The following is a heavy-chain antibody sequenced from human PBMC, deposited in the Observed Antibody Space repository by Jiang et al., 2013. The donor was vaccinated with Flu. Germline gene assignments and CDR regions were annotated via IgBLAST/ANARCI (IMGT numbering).Heavy chain of an antibody. CDR2: FDPEDGET. V-gene: IGHV1-24*01. J-gene: IGHJ4*02. CDR1: GYTFNDYY. Sequence: SVKVSCKASGYTFNDYYMHWVRQAPGKGLEWMGGFDPEDGETIYAQKFRGRVTMTEDTSTDTAYMELSSLRSEDTAVYYCATNSHSVVILDYWGQGTLVTVSS. D-gene: IGHD3-22*01. CDR3: ATNSHSVVILDY.